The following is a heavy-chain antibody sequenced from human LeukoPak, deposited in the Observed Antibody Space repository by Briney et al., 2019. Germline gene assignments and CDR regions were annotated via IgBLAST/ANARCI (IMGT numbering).Heavy chain of an antibody. CDR3: VRDQGKYSSSFSLY. V-gene: IGHV1-18*04. J-gene: IGHJ3*01. Sequence: ASVKVSCKASGYTFTNYGISWVRQAPGQGLEWVGWISAYNGYTNYAQNLQGRVTMTTDTSTSTAYMELRSLISDDTAVYYCVRDQGKYSSSFSLYWGQGTMVTVSS. CDR2: ISAYNGYT. CDR1: GYTFTNYG. D-gene: IGHD6-6*01.